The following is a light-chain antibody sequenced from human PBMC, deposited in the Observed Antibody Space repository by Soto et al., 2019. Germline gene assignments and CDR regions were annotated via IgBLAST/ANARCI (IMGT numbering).Light chain of an antibody. V-gene: IGLV1-47*01. CDR2: RNN. CDR3: AAWDDSLSGVV. CDR1: SSNIGSNY. Sequence: QSVLTQPPSASGTPGQRVTISCSGSSSNIGSNYVFWYQQVPGTPPKLLIYRNNQRPSGVPDRFSVSKSGTSASLAISGLRSEDEADYYCAAWDDSLSGVVFGGGTKLTVL. J-gene: IGLJ2*01.